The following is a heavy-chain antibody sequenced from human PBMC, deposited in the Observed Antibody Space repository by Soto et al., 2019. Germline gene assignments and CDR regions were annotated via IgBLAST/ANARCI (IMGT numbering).Heavy chain of an antibody. J-gene: IGHJ3*02. Sequence: QLQLVQSGAEVKKPGASVKVSCKASGFTFTIYGITWVRQAPGQGLEWMGWISANNVNTHYAQKFQGRVTMTTDTSTSTAYMELRSLRSDDTVVYYCARRVAVAPVYDAYDIWGQGTMVTVSS. D-gene: IGHD2-15*01. CDR1: GFTFTIYG. CDR3: ARRVAVAPVYDAYDI. V-gene: IGHV1-18*01. CDR2: ISANNVNT.